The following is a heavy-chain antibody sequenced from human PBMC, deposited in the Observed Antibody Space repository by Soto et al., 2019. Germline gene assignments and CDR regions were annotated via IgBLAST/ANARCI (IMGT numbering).Heavy chain of an antibody. D-gene: IGHD4-17*01. CDR2: IYYSGST. CDR1: GGLISSSSYY. V-gene: IGHV4-39*01. CDR3: ASLDYGDYSFDY. Sequence: SQTMSLTCTVSGGLISSSSYYWSLIRQPLGKGLEWIGSIYYSGSTYYNPSLKSRVTISVDTSKDQFSLKLSSVTAADTAVYYCASLDYGDYSFDYWGQGTLVTVS. J-gene: IGHJ4*02.